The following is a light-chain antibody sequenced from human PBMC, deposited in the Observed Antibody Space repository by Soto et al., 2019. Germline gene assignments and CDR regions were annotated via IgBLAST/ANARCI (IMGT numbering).Light chain of an antibody. CDR1: SSDVGGYNY. CDR3: TSYTTRSTWV. Sequence: QSALTQPASVSGSPGQSITISCTGTSSDVGGYNYVSWYQQHPGKAPKLMIYDVNNRPSGISDRFSGSKSGNTASLTISGLQDEDEADYYCTSYTTRSTWVFGGGTQLTVL. J-gene: IGLJ3*02. CDR2: DVN. V-gene: IGLV2-14*03.